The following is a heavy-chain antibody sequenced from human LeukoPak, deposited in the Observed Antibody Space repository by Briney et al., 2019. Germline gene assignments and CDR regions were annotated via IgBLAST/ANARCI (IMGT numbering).Heavy chain of an antibody. V-gene: IGHV3-23*01. J-gene: IGHJ2*01. CDR3: ARAQANTWYFDL. CDR1: GFTFSSYA. Sequence: GGSLRLSCAASGFTFSSYAMSWVRQAPGKGLEWVSLISGSGGHTYYADSVKGRFTTSRDNSKYTLYLQMNSLRAEDTAVYYCARAQANTWYFDLWGRGALVTVSS. CDR2: ISGSGGHT.